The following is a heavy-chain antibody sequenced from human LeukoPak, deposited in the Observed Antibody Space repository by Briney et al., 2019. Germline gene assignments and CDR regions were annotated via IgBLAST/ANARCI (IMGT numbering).Heavy chain of an antibody. J-gene: IGHJ4*02. V-gene: IGHV3-48*03. CDR2: ISSTGSNI. CDR3: AATYYYDGSGDY. CDR1: GFTFSTYE. Sequence: GGSLRLSCAASGFTFSTYEMNWVRQAPGKGLEWVLYISSTGSNIYYADSVKGRFTISRDNAKNSLYLLMNSLRTEDTAVYYCAATYYYDGSGDYWGQGTLVTVSS. D-gene: IGHD3-22*01.